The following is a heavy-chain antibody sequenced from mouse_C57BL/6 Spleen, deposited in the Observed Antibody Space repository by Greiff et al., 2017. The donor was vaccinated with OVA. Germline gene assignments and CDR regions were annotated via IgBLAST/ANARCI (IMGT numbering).Heavy chain of an antibody. V-gene: IGHV2-5*01. J-gene: IGHJ4*01. D-gene: IGHD2-1*01. CDR2: IWRGGST. CDR3: AAYGNYAMDY. Sequence: VQGVESGPGLVQPSQSLSITCTVSGFSLTSYGVHWVRQSPGKGLEWLGMIWRGGSTDYNAAFMSRLSITKDNSKSQVFFKMNSLQADDTAIYYCAAYGNYAMDYWGQGTSVTVSS. CDR1: GFSLTSYG.